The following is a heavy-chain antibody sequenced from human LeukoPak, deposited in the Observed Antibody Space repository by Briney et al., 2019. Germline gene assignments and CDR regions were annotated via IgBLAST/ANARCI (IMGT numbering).Heavy chain of an antibody. Sequence: PGGSLRLSCAASGFSVGNYYMSWVRQAPGKGLEWGSIIYSSGSTYYPDSVKGRFTISRDNSKNTLYLQMTSLRHEDTAVYYCAKNYGDFWGQGTLVTVSS. V-gene: IGHV3-53*05. J-gene: IGHJ4*02. CDR1: GFSVGNYY. CDR2: IYSSGST. CDR3: AKNYGDF.